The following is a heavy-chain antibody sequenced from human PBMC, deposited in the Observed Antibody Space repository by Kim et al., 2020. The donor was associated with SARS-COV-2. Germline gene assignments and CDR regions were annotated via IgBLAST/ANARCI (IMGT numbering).Heavy chain of an antibody. Sequence: GGSLRLSCAASGFTFSSYGMHWVRQAPGKGLEGVAAISNDGSREYYADSVRGRLTISRDNSKNTLYLQMDSLRVEDTAMYYCARGGSRDGYKYPGYWGQGTLVTVSS. J-gene: IGHJ4*02. CDR3: ARGGSRDGYKYPGY. D-gene: IGHD3-16*01. CDR1: GFTFSSYG. CDR2: ISNDGSRE. V-gene: IGHV3-30*19.